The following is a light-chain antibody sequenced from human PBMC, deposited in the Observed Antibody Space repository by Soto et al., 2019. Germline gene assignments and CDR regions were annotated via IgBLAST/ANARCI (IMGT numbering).Light chain of an antibody. CDR3: GAWDDSLRAGV. J-gene: IGLJ3*02. CDR2: ENN. Sequence: QSVLTQPPSVSAAPGQRVTVSCSGSNSNIGNNYVSWYHHLPGAAPKLLIYENNQRPSGIAGRFSGSKSGTSATLGITGLPTGDECEYYCGAWDDSLRAGVFGGGTQLTVL. V-gene: IGLV1-51*02. CDR1: NSNIGNNY.